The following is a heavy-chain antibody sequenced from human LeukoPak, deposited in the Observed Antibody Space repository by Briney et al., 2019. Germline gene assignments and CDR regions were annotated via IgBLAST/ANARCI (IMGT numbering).Heavy chain of an antibody. J-gene: IGHJ4*02. CDR2: IIPIFGTA. CDR3: AREVVGATKGFYYFDY. CDR1: GGTFSSYA. Sequence: GASVKVSCKASGGTFSSYAISWVRQAPGQGLEWMGGIIPIFGTANYAQKFQGRVTITADKSTSTAYMELSSLRSEDTAVYYCAREVVGATKGFYYFDYWGQGTLVTVSS. V-gene: IGHV1-69*06. D-gene: IGHD1-26*01.